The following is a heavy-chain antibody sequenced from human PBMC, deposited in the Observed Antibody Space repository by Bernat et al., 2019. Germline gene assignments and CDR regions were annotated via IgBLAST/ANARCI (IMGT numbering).Heavy chain of an antibody. Sequence: QVQLQESGPGLVKPSHTLSLTCTVSGGSISSGGYYWSWIRQHPGKGLEWIGYIYYSGSTYYNPSLKSRVTISVDTSKNQFSLKLSSVTAADTAVYYCARDRNYDILTGYYYYYGMDVWGQGTTVTVSS. CDR1: GGSISSGGYY. J-gene: IGHJ6*02. CDR2: IYYSGST. V-gene: IGHV4-31*03. CDR3: ARDRNYDILTGYYYYYGMDV. D-gene: IGHD3-9*01.